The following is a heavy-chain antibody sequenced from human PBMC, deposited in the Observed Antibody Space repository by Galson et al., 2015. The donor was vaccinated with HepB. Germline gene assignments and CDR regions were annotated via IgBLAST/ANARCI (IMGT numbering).Heavy chain of an antibody. J-gene: IGHJ4*02. Sequence: PALVKPTQTLTLTCTVSGFSLSNARMGVSWIRQPPGKALEWLAHIFSNDEKSYSTSLKSRLTISKDTSKSQVVLTMTNMDPVDTATYYCARIPGYSSSWYPFDYWGQGTLVTVSS. CDR2: IFSNDEK. CDR1: GFSLSNARMG. V-gene: IGHV2-26*01. D-gene: IGHD6-13*01. CDR3: ARIPGYSSSWYPFDY.